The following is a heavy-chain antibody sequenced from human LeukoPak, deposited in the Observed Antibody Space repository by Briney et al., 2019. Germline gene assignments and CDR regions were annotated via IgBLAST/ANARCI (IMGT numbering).Heavy chain of an antibody. CDR2: INPNSGGT. V-gene: IGHV1-2*02. D-gene: IGHD2-15*01. Sequence: ASVKVSCKASGYTFTGYYMHWVRQAPGQGLEWMGWINPNSGGTNYAQKFQGRVTMTRDTSISTAYMELSRLRSDDTAVYYCAREIVVVVAVLNWFDPWGQGTLVTVSS. CDR1: GYTFTGYY. J-gene: IGHJ5*02. CDR3: AREIVVVVAVLNWFDP.